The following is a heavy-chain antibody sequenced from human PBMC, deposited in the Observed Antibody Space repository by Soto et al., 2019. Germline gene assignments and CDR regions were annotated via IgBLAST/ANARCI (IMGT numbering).Heavy chain of an antibody. J-gene: IGHJ4*02. CDR1: GGTFSSYA. CDR3: ARDRVAAAGTTVFDY. CDR2: IIPIFGTA. D-gene: IGHD6-13*01. V-gene: IGHV1-69*01. Sequence: QVQLVQSGAEVKKPGSSVKVSCKASGGTFSSYAISWVRQAPGQGLEWMGGIIPIFGTANYAQKFQGRVTITADESTSTAYMELSSLRSEDTXXXXCARDRVAAAGTTVFDYWGQGTLVTVS.